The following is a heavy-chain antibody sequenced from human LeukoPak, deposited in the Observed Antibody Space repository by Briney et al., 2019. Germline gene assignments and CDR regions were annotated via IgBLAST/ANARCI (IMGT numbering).Heavy chain of an antibody. Sequence: GGSLRLPCAASGFTFSSYWMHWVRQAPGKGLVWVSRINSDGSSTSYADSVKGRFTISRDNAKNTLYLQMNSLRAEDTAVYYCARDGYYYGSGSQALHFDYWGQGTLVTVSS. D-gene: IGHD3-10*01. V-gene: IGHV3-74*01. CDR3: ARDGYYYGSGSQALHFDY. CDR2: INSDGSST. CDR1: GFTFSSYW. J-gene: IGHJ4*02.